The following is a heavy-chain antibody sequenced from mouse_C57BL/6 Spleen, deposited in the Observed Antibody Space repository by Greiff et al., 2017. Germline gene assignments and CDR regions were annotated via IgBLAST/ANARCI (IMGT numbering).Heavy chain of an antibody. CDR3: ANGGDYGYYCAMDY. CDR1: GYTFTDYY. V-gene: IGHV1-26*01. D-gene: IGHD1-1*02. CDR2: INPNNGGT. J-gene: IGHJ4*01. Sequence: EVQLQQSGPELVKPGASVKISCKASGYTFTDYYMHWVKQSPGKSLEWIGDINPNNGGTSYNQKFKGKATLTVDKSSSTAYMELRSLTSEDSAVYSGANGGDYGYYCAMDYWGQGTTVTVSS.